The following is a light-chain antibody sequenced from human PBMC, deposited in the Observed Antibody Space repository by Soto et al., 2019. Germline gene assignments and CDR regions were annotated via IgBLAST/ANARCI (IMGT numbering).Light chain of an antibody. CDR2: DAT. J-gene: IGKJ4*01. CDR3: QQRSNWPPFT. V-gene: IGKV3-11*01. CDR1: QSVGSF. Sequence: EVVLTQSPATLSLSPGERATLSCRASQSVGSFVAWYQHRPGQAPRLLIYDATNRATGIPARFSGSGSGTNFTLTINSLEPEDLAVYYCQQRSNWPPFTFGGGTKVEI.